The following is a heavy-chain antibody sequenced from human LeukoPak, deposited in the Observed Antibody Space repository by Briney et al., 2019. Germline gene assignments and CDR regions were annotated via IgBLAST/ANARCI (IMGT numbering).Heavy chain of an antibody. D-gene: IGHD1-26*01. CDR3: ARDVGSYYDY. J-gene: IGHJ4*02. CDR1: GYTFTSYG. V-gene: IGHV1-18*01. Sequence: ASVKVSCKASGYTFTSYGISWVRQAPGQGLEWMGWISGYDGNTIYAQNLQSRVTMTTDTSTSTAYMELRSLRSDDTAVYYCARDVGSYYDYWGQGTLVTVSS. CDR2: ISGYDGNT.